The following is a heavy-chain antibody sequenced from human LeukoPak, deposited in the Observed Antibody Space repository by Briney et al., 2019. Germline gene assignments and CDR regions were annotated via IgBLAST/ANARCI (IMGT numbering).Heavy chain of an antibody. D-gene: IGHD4-17*01. CDR3: ARGVEYGDDEDDDYYYSMDV. J-gene: IGHJ6*03. V-gene: IGHV1-8*01. CDR1: GYTSSSTA. Sequence: ASEKVSCKASGYTSSSTAIHWVRQATGQGLEWMGSLTFDTDDSVSTQKFQGRLTFSRDTSTNTDYMELSSLRSDDTAVYYCARGVEYGDDEDDDYYYSMDVWGKGTTVIVSS. CDR2: LTFDTDDS.